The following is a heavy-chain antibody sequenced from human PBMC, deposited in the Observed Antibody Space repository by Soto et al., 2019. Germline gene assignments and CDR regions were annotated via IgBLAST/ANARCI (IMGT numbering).Heavy chain of an antibody. CDR1: GGCISSSSYY. Sequence: SETLSLTCAVSGGCISSSSYYVGWNRQPPGKGLEWIGSIYYSGSTYYNPSLKSRVTISVDTSKNQFSLKLSSVTAADTAVHSCARYSGYDSNFDYWGQGTLVTVS. V-gene: IGHV4-39*01. CDR3: ARYSGYDSNFDY. J-gene: IGHJ4*02. D-gene: IGHD5-12*01. CDR2: IYYSGST.